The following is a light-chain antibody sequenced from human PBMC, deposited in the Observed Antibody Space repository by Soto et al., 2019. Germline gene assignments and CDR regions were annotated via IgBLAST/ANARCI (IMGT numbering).Light chain of an antibody. CDR1: SNDVGGYDY. Sequence: QSVLTQPASVSGSPGQSITISCAGTSNDVGGYDYASWYQQHPGKAPKFMIYEVTNRPSGVSHRFSGSKSGNTASLTISVLQAEDEADYYCSSYTTTSTYVFGTGTKVTVL. J-gene: IGLJ1*01. V-gene: IGLV2-14*01. CDR3: SSYTTTSTYV. CDR2: EVT.